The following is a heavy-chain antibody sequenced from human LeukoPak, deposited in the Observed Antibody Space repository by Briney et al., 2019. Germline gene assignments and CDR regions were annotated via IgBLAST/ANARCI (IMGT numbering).Heavy chain of an antibody. J-gene: IGHJ3*02. V-gene: IGHV4-61*02. CDR1: GGSIGSGSYY. CDR3: AMRTYYYDSSGYYDGAFDI. Sequence: SRTLSLTCTVSGGSIGSGSYYWSWIRQPAGKGLEWIGRIYTSGSTNYNPSLKSRVTISVDTSKNQFSPKLSSVTAADTAVYYCAMRTYYYDSSGYYDGAFDIWGQGTMVTVSS. D-gene: IGHD3-22*01. CDR2: IYTSGST.